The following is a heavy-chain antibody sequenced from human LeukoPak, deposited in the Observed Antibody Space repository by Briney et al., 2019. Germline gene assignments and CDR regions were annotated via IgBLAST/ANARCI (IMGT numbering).Heavy chain of an antibody. J-gene: IGHJ3*02. CDR2: IYPYSGDT. V-gene: IGHV1-2*02. CDR3: ARDRTSGSSLDI. CDR1: RYTFTGYY. D-gene: IGHD6-6*01. Sequence: ASVTVSCKASRYTFTGYYCHCLGQAPGQGLEWMGWIYPYSGDTNYAQNFQGRVTMTRDTSISTAYMELSSLKSDDTAVYYSARDRTSGSSLDISGQGTMLSVSS.